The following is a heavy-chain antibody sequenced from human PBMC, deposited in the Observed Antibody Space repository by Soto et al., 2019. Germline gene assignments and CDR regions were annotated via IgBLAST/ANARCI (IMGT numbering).Heavy chain of an antibody. Sequence: QVQLVESGGGLVQPGRSLRLSCAAPESIFSGYGMHWVRQSPGKGLEWVAIIRFDGSNINYADAVMGRFTISRDNSKNMLYLEMHILRVEDTALYYCARDGIGSVSFGGYLEFWCEGTLVTVAS. CDR2: IRFDGSNI. J-gene: IGHJ4*02. V-gene: IGHV3-33*01. CDR3: ARDGIGSVSFGGYLEF. D-gene: IGHD3-10*01. CDR1: ESIFSGYG.